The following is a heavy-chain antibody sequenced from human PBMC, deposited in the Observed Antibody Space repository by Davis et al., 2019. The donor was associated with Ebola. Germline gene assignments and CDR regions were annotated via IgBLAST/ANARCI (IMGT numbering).Heavy chain of an antibody. Sequence: AASVKVSCKASGGTFSSYAISWVRQAPGQGLEWMGGIIPIFGTANYAQKFQGRVTITADKSTSTAYMELSSLRSEDTAVYYCARTRGSSSSRFAFDYWGQGTLVTVSS. CDR1: GGTFSSYA. D-gene: IGHD6-6*01. V-gene: IGHV1-69*06. J-gene: IGHJ4*02. CDR2: IIPIFGTA. CDR3: ARTRGSSSSRFAFDY.